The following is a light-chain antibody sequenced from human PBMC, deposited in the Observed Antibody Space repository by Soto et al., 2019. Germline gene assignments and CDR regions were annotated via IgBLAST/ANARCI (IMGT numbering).Light chain of an antibody. Sequence: EIVLTQSPGTLSLSPVERATLSCMASQSVSSSYLAWYQQKPGQAPRLLIYGVSNRATGIPDRFSGSGSGTDSTLTISRLEPEDFAVYYCQQFSSYPLTFGGGTKVDIK. V-gene: IGKV3-20*01. CDR1: QSVSSSY. CDR3: QQFSSYPLT. CDR2: GVS. J-gene: IGKJ4*01.